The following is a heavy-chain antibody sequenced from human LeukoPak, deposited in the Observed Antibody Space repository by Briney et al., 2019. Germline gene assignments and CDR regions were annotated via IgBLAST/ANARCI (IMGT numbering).Heavy chain of an antibody. CDR3: ARALADAFDI. CDR1: GGSINNYY. V-gene: IGHV4-4*07. Sequence: PSETLSLTCTVSGGSINNYYWSWIRQPAGKGLEWIGRISSTGSTTYNPSLRSRVTMSVDTSKNQFSLKLSSVTAADTAVYYCARALADAFDIWGQGTMVTVSS. CDR2: ISSTGST. J-gene: IGHJ3*02.